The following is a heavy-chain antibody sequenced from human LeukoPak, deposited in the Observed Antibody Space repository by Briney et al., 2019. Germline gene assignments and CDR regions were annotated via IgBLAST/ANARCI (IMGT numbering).Heavy chain of an antibody. CDR1: GGSISSYY. V-gene: IGHV4-4*09. D-gene: IGHD3-3*01. CDR3: ARQYYDFWSGFRSSYYYYMDV. CDR2: IYTSGST. J-gene: IGHJ6*03. Sequence: SETLSLTCTVSGGSISSYYWSWIWQPPGKGLEWIGYIYTSGSTNYNPSLKSRVTISVDTSKNQFSLKLSSVTAADTAAYYCARQYYDFWSGFRSSYYYYMDVWGKGTTVTVSS.